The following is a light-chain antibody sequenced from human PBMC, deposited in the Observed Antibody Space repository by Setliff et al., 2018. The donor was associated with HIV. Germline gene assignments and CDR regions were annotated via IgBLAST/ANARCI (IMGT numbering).Light chain of an antibody. CDR2: NND. Sequence: QSVLTQTPSTSGTPGHRVIISCSGSHSNIGSNTVNWFQQLPGTAPKLLIYNNDQRPSAVTDRFSGSKSGTSASLSISGLQSEDEAEYYCASWDVGLNAFYVFGTGTKVTV. CDR3: ASWDVGLNAFYV. J-gene: IGLJ1*01. V-gene: IGLV1-44*01. CDR1: HSNIGSNT.